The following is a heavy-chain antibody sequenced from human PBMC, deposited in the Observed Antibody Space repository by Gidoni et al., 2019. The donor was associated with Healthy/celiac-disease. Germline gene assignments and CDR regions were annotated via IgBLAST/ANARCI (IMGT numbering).Heavy chain of an antibody. CDR2: IYYSGST. Sequence: QVQLQESGPGLVKPSQTLSLTCTVSGGSISSGCYYWSWIRQHPGKGLEWIGYIYYSGSTYYNPSLKSRVTISVDTSKNQFSLKLSSVTAADTAVYYCARCLVEERYQLQPNPNWFDPWGQGTLVTVSS. J-gene: IGHJ5*02. V-gene: IGHV4-31*03. CDR3: ARCLVEERYQLQPNPNWFDP. CDR1: GGSISSGCYY. D-gene: IGHD2-2*01.